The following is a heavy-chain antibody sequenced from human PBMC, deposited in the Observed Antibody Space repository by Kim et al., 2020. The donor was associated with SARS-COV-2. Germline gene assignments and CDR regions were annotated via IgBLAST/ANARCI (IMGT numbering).Heavy chain of an antibody. D-gene: IGHD2-21*02. V-gene: IGHV3-30*04. CDR1: GFTFSSYA. CDR2: ISYDGSNK. CDR3: ARDPSYCGGDCYPDY. Sequence: GGSLRLSCAASGFTFSSYAMHWVRQAPGKGLEWVAVISYDGSNKYYADSVKGRFTISRDNSKNTLYLQMNSLRAEDTAVYYCARDPSYCGGDCYPDYWG. J-gene: IGHJ4*03.